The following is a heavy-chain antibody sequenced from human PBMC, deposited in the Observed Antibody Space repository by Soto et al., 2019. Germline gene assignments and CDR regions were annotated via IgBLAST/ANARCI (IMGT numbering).Heavy chain of an antibody. CDR3: TRVSRGQGVDY. CDR2: INPDGSAK. V-gene: IGHV3-7*03. D-gene: IGHD3-10*01. CDR1: HFSFSSSW. Sequence: EVYLVESGGGLVQPGGSLRLSCAASHFSFSSSWMNWTRQAPGKGLEWVANINPDGSAKYYVDSLKGRFTIPRDNAKKSLDLQRNSLRAEDTAVYFFTRVSRGQGVDYWGQGAVVTVSS. J-gene: IGHJ4*02.